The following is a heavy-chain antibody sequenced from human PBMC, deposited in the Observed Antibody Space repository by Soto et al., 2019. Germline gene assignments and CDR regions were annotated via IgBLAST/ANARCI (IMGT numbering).Heavy chain of an antibody. J-gene: IGHJ4*02. Sequence: QVQLVESGGGVVQPGRSLRLSCAASGFPFTSYGMHWVREGPDKGLEWVAIISYAGSDKYYADSVKGRFTSSRDNSKNTLYRQMNSLIPEDTALYYCFGGQYYFDARGQGTLGIVSS. CDR1: GFPFTSYG. CDR3: FGGQYYFDA. CDR2: ISYAGSDK. V-gene: IGHV3-30*03. D-gene: IGHD3-10*01.